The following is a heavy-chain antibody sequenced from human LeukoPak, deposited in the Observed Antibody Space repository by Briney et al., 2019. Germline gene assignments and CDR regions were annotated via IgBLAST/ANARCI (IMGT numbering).Heavy chain of an antibody. Sequence: ASVKVSCKASRYTFTSYYMHWVRQAPGQGLEWMGIINPSGGSTSSAQKFQGRVTMTRDTSTSTVYMELSSLRSEDTAVYYCARVVNYCGGDCYYFDYWGQGTLDTVSS. CDR3: ARVVNYCGGDCYYFDY. J-gene: IGHJ4*02. CDR2: INPSGGST. CDR1: RYTFTSYY. V-gene: IGHV1-46*01. D-gene: IGHD2-21*02.